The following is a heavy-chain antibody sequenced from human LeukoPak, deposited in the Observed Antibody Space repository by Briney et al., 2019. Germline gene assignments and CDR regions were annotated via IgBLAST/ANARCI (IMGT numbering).Heavy chain of an antibody. J-gene: IGHJ4*02. CDR2: TKSKTDGGTT. CDR3: TTDAGGYGSGSQFDY. D-gene: IGHD3-10*01. Sequence: PGGSLRLSCAASGFTFSNAWMSWVRQAPGKGLEWVGRTKSKTDGGTTDYAAPVKGRFTISRDDSKNTLYLQMNSLKTEDTAVYYCTTDAGGYGSGSQFDYWGQGTLVTVSS. V-gene: IGHV3-15*01. CDR1: GFTFSNAW.